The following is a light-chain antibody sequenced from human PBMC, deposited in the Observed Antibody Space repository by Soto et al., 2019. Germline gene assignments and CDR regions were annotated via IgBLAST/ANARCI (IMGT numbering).Light chain of an antibody. Sequence: DIQMTQSPSSLSASVGDRVTITCRASQSISSYLNWYQQKPGKAPQLLIYAASSLQSGVPSRFSGSGSGTDFTLTISSLQPEEFATYYCQHSYSTPYTFGQGTKLEIK. V-gene: IGKV1-39*01. CDR3: QHSYSTPYT. J-gene: IGKJ2*01. CDR2: AAS. CDR1: QSISSY.